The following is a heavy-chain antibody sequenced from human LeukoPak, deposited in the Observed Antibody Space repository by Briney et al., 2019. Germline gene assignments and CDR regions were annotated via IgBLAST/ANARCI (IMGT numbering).Heavy chain of an antibody. J-gene: IGHJ6*03. V-gene: IGHV1-8*01. CDR3: ARVASSGPLYYYYYYMDV. CDR2: MNPNSGNT. CDR1: GYTFTSYD. Sequence: ASVKVSCKASGYTFTSYDINWVRQATGQGLEWMGWMNPNSGNTGYAQKFQGRVTMTRNTSISTAYMELSSLRSEDTAVYYCARVASSGPLYYYYYYMDVWGKGTTVTVSS. D-gene: IGHD6-19*01.